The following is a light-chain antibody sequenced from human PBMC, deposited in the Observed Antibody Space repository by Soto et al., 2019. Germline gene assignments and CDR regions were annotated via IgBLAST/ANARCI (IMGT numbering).Light chain of an antibody. V-gene: IGLV7-43*01. CDR2: STG. CDR1: TGAVTTAYY. J-gene: IGLJ2*01. Sequence: QAVVPQEPSLTVSPVGTVTLTCASSTGAVTTAYYQNWIQQKPGQAPRTLIYSTGNKHYWTPARFSGSLLGGRAALTLSGAQPEDEAGYYCLLYYGGARIFGGGTQLTVL. CDR3: LLYYGGARI.